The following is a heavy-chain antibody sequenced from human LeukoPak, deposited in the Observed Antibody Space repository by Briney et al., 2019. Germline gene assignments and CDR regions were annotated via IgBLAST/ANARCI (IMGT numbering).Heavy chain of an antibody. CDR1: GFTFSSYA. CDR2: ISYDGSNK. V-gene: IGHV3-30-3*01. Sequence: GGSQRLSCAASGFTFSSYAMHWVRQAPGKGLEWVAVISYDGSNKYYADSVKGRFTISRDNSKNTLYLQMNSLRAEDTAVYYCARGPFLGVWGQGTLVTVSS. CDR3: ARGPFLGV. J-gene: IGHJ4*02. D-gene: IGHD3-10*01.